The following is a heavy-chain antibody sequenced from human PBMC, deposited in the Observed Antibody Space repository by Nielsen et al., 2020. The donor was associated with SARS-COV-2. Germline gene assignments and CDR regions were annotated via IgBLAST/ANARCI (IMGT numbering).Heavy chain of an antibody. J-gene: IGHJ4*02. CDR1: GFTFSSYG. D-gene: IGHD2-15*01. V-gene: IGHV3-30*18. CDR2: ISYDGSNK. CDR3: AKKVVADTALDY. Sequence: GGSLRLSCAASGFTFSSYGMHWVRQAPGKGLEWVAVISYDGSNKYYADSVKGRFTISRDNSKNTLYLQMNSLRAEDTAVYYCAKKVVADTALDYWGQGTLVTVSS.